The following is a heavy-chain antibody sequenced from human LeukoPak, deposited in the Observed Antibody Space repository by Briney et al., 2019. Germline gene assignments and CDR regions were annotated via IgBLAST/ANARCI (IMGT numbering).Heavy chain of an antibody. D-gene: IGHD2-8*01. J-gene: IGHJ4*02. CDR3: AREVASGYCIDGVCPPFGY. Sequence: ASVKVSCKASGYTFTGHYLHWVRQAPGQGLEWMGWIDPHSGDTNYAQKFQGRVPMTRDTSITTAYMELSRLTSDDTAVYYCAREVASGYCIDGVCPPFGYWGQGTLVTVSS. CDR1: GYTFTGHY. CDR2: IDPHSGDT. V-gene: IGHV1-2*02.